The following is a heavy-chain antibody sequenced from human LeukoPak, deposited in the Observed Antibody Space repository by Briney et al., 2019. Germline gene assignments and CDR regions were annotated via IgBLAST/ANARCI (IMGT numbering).Heavy chain of an antibody. CDR1: KFTFSSNA. CDR3: ANFPYNNSWLHPGDY. V-gene: IGHV3-23*01. J-gene: IGHJ4*02. Sequence: PGGSLRLSCAASKFTFSSNAMSWVRQAPSKGLEWVSTISGSGGHTYYADSVKGRFTISRDNSKNTLYLQMDSLRAEDTAIYYCANFPYNNSWLHPGDYWGQGAQVTVSS. CDR2: ISGSGGHT. D-gene: IGHD1-14*01.